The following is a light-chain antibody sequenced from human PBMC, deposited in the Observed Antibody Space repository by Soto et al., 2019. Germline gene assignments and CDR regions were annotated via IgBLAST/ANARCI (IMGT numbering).Light chain of an antibody. CDR3: NSYTSSSTRV. V-gene: IGLV2-14*01. CDR1: SSDVGAYNY. CDR2: EVS. J-gene: IGLJ3*02. Sequence: QSVLTQPASVSGSPGQSITISCTGTSSDVGAYNYVSWYQQHPGKAPKLMIYEVSNRPSGVSNRFSGSKSGKTASLTISGLQAEDEADYYCNSYTSSSTRVFGGGTKLTVL.